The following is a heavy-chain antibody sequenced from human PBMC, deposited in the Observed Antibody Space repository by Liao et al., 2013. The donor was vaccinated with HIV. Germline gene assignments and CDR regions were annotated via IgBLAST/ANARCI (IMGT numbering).Heavy chain of an antibody. Sequence: QVQLQESGPGLVKPSQTLSLTCTVSGDLIRRDNYYWTWIRQPAGKGLEWIGRIYTSGSTNYNPSLKSRVTISVDTSKNQFSLKLSSVTAADTAVYYCARDMDDYGDYASDYWGQGTLVTVSS. J-gene: IGHJ4*02. CDR3: ARDMDDYGDYASDY. V-gene: IGHV4-61*02. D-gene: IGHD4-17*01. CDR2: IYTSGST. CDR1: GDLIRRDNYY.